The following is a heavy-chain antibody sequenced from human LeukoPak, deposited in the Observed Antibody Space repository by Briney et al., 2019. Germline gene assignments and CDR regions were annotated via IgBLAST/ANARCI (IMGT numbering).Heavy chain of an antibody. CDR2: INHSGST. CDR1: GGSFSGYY. V-gene: IGHV4-34*01. CDR3: ARHRVSQEMATIFDL. J-gene: IGHJ4*02. D-gene: IGHD5-24*01. Sequence: SETLSLTCAVYGGSFSGYYWSWIRQPPGKGLEWIGEINHSGSTNYNPSLKSRVTISVETSKNQFSLKLSSVTAADTAVYYCARHRVSQEMATIFDLWGQGTLVTVSS.